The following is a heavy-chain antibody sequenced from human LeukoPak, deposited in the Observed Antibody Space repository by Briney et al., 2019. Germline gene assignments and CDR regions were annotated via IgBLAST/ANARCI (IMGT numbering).Heavy chain of an antibody. Sequence: ASVKVSCKASGGTFSSYAISWVRQAPGQGLEWMGEIIPIFGTATYAQKFQGRVTITADKSTSTAYMELSSLSADDTAVYYCARALSEYYDFWSGIDYWGQGTLVTVSS. V-gene: IGHV1-69*06. CDR1: GGTFSSYA. D-gene: IGHD3-3*01. CDR3: ARALSEYYDFWSGIDY. J-gene: IGHJ4*02. CDR2: IIPIFGTA.